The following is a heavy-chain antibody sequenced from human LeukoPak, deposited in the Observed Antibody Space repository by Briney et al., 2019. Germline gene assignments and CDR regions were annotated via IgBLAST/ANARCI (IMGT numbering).Heavy chain of an antibody. CDR3: ASSPSYSSSWYALDS. Sequence: GGSLRLSCAASGFTFSSYDMHWVRQAPGKGLEWVSAIGTTSDTYYSHSVRGRFTISRENAKNSLFLQMNSLRAGDTAVYFCASSPSYSSSWYALDSWGQGTLVTVSS. J-gene: IGHJ4*02. D-gene: IGHD6-13*01. V-gene: IGHV3-13*01. CDR1: GFTFSSYD. CDR2: IGTTSDT.